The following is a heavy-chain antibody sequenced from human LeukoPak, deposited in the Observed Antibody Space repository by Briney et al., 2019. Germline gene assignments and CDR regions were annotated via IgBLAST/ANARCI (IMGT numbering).Heavy chain of an antibody. V-gene: IGHV3-33*06. CDR3: AKDLDLYYDSSGHDY. CDR2: IWYDGSNK. CDR1: GFTFSSYG. D-gene: IGHD3-22*01. J-gene: IGHJ4*02. Sequence: GGSLRLSCAASGFTFSSYGMHWVRQAPGKGLEWVAVIWYDGSNKYYADSVKGRFTISRDNSKNTLYLQMNSLRAEDTAVYYCAKDLDLYYDSSGHDYWGQGTLVAVSS.